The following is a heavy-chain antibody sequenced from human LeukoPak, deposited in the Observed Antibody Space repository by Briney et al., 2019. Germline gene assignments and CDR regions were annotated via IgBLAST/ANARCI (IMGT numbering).Heavy chain of an antibody. D-gene: IGHD3-3*01. V-gene: IGHV4-59*08. CDR2: IYYSGST. CDR3: ARLGSGYYEYYFDF. CDR1: GGSISSYY. Sequence: SSETLSLTCTVSGGSISSYYWCWIRQPPGKGLEWIGYIYYSGSTNYNPSLKSRVTISVDTSKNQFSLKLTSVTAADTAVYYCARLGSGYYEYYFDFWGQGTLVTVSS. J-gene: IGHJ4*02.